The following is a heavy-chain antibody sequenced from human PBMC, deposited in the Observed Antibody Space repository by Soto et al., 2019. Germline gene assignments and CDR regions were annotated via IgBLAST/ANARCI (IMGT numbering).Heavy chain of an antibody. D-gene: IGHD2-2*02. V-gene: IGHV3-23*01. Sequence: VGSLMLSCGASELPFSSYSMSWVRQEPGKGLEWVSAISGSGGSTYYADSVKGRFTISRDNSKNTLYLQMNSLRAEDTAVYYCAKGSRYPTIDYWGQGTLVTVSS. CDR2: ISGSGGST. J-gene: IGHJ4*02. CDR1: ELPFSSYS. CDR3: AKGSRYPTIDY.